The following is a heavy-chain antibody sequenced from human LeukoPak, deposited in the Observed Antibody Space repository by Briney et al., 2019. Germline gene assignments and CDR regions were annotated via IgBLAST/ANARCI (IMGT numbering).Heavy chain of an antibody. D-gene: IGHD3-22*01. J-gene: IGHJ4*02. CDR1: GGSISTYY. CDR3: ARLGSGSASPLFDY. V-gene: IGHV4-59*01. Sequence: SETLSLTCTVSGGSISTYYWSWIRQPPGKGLEWIGYMYNSKTTNYNPSLKSRVTISLDTSKNQCSLKLSSVTAADTAVYYCARLGSGSASPLFDYWGQGTLVTVSS. CDR2: MYNSKTT.